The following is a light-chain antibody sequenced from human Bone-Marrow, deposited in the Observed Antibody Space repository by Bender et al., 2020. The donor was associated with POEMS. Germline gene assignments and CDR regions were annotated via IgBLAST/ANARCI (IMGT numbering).Light chain of an antibody. J-gene: IGLJ2*01. Sequence: QSVLTQPPSASGAPGQRVTISCSGSNSNVGGSYVNWYQQLPGTAPKLLMSRDSQRPSGVPDRFSGSKSGTSASLAISGLQSEDEADYYCAAWDDSLKVLVFGGGTKVTVL. CDR3: AAWDDSLKVLV. V-gene: IGLV1-44*01. CDR2: RDS. CDR1: NSNVGGSY.